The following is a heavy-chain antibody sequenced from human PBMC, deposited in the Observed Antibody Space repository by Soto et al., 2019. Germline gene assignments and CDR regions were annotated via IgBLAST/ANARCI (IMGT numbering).Heavy chain of an antibody. Sequence: SETLSLTCSGAGRSMSSNYESSLRQSPDKGLEWLGYVFYGGTDYIPSLGGRVTMSVEPSKSQFSLKLTSVTVADTAVYYCAGYRGALYFESWGPGTLVT. V-gene: IGHV4-59*01. CDR3: AGYRGALYFES. D-gene: IGHD5-18*01. CDR1: GRSMSSNY. J-gene: IGHJ4*02. CDR2: VFYGGT.